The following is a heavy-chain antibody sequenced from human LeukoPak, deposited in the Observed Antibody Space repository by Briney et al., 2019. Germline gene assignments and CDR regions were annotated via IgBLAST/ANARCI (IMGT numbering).Heavy chain of an antibody. J-gene: IGHJ3*02. CDR3: ARGSHIVVVPAAIRGGAFDI. D-gene: IGHD2-2*02. Sequence: PGGSLRLSCAASGFTFSSYAMHWVRQAPGKGLEWVAVISYDGSNKYYADSVKGRFTISRDNSKNTLYLQMNSLRAEDTAVYYCARGSHIVVVPAAIRGGAFDIWGQGTMVTVSS. CDR2: ISYDGSNK. CDR1: GFTFSSYA. V-gene: IGHV3-30-3*01.